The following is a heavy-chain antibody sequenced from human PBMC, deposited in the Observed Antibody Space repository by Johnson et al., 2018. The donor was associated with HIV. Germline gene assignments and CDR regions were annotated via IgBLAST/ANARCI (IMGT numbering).Heavy chain of an antibody. V-gene: IGHV3-30*02. CDR3: AKDRSLEWLYDAFDI. CDR1: GFTFSSYG. J-gene: IGHJ3*02. CDR2: IRYDGSNK. D-gene: IGHD3-3*01. Sequence: QLVESGGGVVQPGGSLRLSCAASGFTFSSYGMHWVRQAPGKGLEWVAFIRYDGSNKYYADSVKGRFTISRDNSKNTLYLQMNSLRAEDTAVYYCAKDRSLEWLYDAFDIWGQGTMVTVSS.